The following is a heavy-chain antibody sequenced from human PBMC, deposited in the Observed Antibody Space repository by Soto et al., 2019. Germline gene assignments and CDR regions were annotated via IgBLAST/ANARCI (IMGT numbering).Heavy chain of an antibody. D-gene: IGHD1-1*01. J-gene: IGHJ4*02. CDR1: GFTFNTYA. CDR3: AKSVYNWNDGFFDY. CDR2: ISGNGAYT. Sequence: GGSLRLSCAASGFTFNTYAMSWVRQTPEKGLEWVSAISGNGAYTYYTDPVKGRFTISRDNSKNTLYLQMSSLRAEDTAVYYCAKSVYNWNDGFFDYWGQGTLVTVSS. V-gene: IGHV3-23*01.